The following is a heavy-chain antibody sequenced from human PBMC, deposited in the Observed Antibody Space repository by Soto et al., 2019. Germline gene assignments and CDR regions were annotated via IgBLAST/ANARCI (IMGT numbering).Heavy chain of an antibody. V-gene: IGHV4-31*03. CDR2: IYYSGST. Sequence: PSETLSLTCTVSGGSISSGGYYWSWIRQHPGKGLEWIGYIYYSGSTYYNPSLKSRVTISVDTSKNQFSLKLSSVTAADTAVYYCAREIQSSQNSLDDAFDIWGQGTMVTGSS. D-gene: IGHD1-26*01. CDR3: AREIQSSQNSLDDAFDI. CDR1: GGSISSGGYY. J-gene: IGHJ3*02.